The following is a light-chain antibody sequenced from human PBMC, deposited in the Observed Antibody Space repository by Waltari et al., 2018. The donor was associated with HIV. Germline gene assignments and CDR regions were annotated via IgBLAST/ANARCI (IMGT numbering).Light chain of an antibody. J-gene: IGKJ1*01. CDR3: QQYANTPWT. CDR1: HNVLYSPNNKNY. Sequence: DSVMTQSPDSLAVSLGERATINCTSSHNVLYSPNNKNYLAWFQQKPEQPPKLLIYWASIRESGFPDRFTGSGSGTDFTLTISSLQAEDVAVYYFQQYANTPWTFGRGTKVEIK. CDR2: WAS. V-gene: IGKV4-1*01.